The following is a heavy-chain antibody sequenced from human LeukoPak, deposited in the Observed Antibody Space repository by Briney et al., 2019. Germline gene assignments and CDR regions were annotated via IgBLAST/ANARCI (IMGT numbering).Heavy chain of an antibody. D-gene: IGHD6-13*01. CDR1: GFTFDDYA. CDR3: AKHVTPSRWLGVDPYGLDV. V-gene: IGHV3-43*02. Sequence: GGSLRLSCTASGFTFDDYAMHWVRQGPGKGLEWVSLIRGDGRSTLYADSVKGRFTVSRDNTKNSLYLQMNSLRTEDTAYYYCAKHVTPSRWLGVDPYGLDVWGQGTTVTVSS. CDR2: IRGDGRST. J-gene: IGHJ6*02.